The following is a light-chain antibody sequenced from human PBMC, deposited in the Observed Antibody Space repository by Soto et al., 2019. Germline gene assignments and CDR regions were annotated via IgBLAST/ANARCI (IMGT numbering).Light chain of an antibody. CDR1: ESVSNN. CDR2: GAS. Sequence: EIVMTQSPATLSVSPGERATLSCRASESVSNNLAWYQQKPGQAPRLLFSGASTRATDIPARFSATGSGTEFTLIISSLQSEDFAVYYCQQHSKWPRTFVQGTKVEIK. CDR3: QQHSKWPRT. J-gene: IGKJ1*01. V-gene: IGKV3-15*01.